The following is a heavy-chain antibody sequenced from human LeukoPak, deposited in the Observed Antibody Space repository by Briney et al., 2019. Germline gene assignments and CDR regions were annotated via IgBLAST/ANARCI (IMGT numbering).Heavy chain of an antibody. CDR1: GGSISSGSDD. CDR2: IYSSGNT. Sequence: PSQTLSLTCTVSGGSISSGSDDWSWIRQPAGKGLEWIGRIYSSGNTNYNPPLKSRVTISLDTSKNQFSLNLNSVTAADTAVYYCAGEVGGSWFDPWGLGTLVTVSS. CDR3: AGEVGGSWFDP. J-gene: IGHJ5*02. V-gene: IGHV4-61*02. D-gene: IGHD1-26*01.